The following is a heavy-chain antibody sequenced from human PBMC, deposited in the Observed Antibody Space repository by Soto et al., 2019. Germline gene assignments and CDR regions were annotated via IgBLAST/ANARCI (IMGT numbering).Heavy chain of an antibody. CDR2: KHHSGST. V-gene: IGHV4-4*02. J-gene: IGHJ6*02. D-gene: IGHD6-19*01. CDR3: AYSSGWWRLDV. CDR1: GGSINNGYW. Sequence: QVHLQESGPGLVKPSGTLSLTCGVSGGSINNGYWWTWVRQPPGKGLEWIGEKHHSGSTNYNLSLKTPVSLSLDKSKNQFSLILSSVTAADTAVYYCAYSSGWWRLDVWGQGTTVTVSS.